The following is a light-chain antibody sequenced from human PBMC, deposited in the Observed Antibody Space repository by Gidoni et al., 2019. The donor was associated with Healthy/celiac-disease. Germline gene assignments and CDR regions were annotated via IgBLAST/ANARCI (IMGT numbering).Light chain of an antibody. CDR3: QQYDTLAVT. J-gene: IGKJ4*01. Sequence: IQMPQSTSSLSASGGDRVTITCHASQHNSNYLNLYQQKPGKAPKLLIYDASNLETGVPSRFSGSGSGTDFTFTISSLQHEDIATYYCQQYDTLAVTFGGGTKVEIK. CDR2: DAS. CDR1: QHNSNY. V-gene: IGKV1-33*01.